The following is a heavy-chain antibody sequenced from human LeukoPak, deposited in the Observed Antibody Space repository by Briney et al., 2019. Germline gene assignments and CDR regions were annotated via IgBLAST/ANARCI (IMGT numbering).Heavy chain of an antibody. CDR2: IHHSGST. CDR1: GYSINSGYY. D-gene: IGHD6-6*01. J-gene: IGHJ4*02. V-gene: IGHV4-38-2*02. Sequence: PSVTLSLTCAVSGYSINSGYYWGWIRQPPGKGLEWIGSIHHSGSTQHNPSLKSRVTISVDTSKNQFSLKLSSVTAADTAVYYCARERSSSIQYLDYWGQGTLVTVSS. CDR3: ARERSSSIQYLDY.